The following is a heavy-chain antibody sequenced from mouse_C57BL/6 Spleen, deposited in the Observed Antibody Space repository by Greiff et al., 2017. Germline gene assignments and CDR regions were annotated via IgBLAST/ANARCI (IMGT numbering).Heavy chain of an antibody. Sequence: EVQLQQSGAELVRPGASVKLSCTASGFNIKDDYMPWVKQRPEQGLEWIGWIDPENGDTEYASKFQGKATITADTSSNTAYLQLSSLTSEDTAVYYCTTFITTRFAYWGQGTLVTVSA. D-gene: IGHD1-1*01. V-gene: IGHV14-4*01. CDR1: GFNIKDDY. CDR3: TTFITTRFAY. CDR2: IDPENGDT. J-gene: IGHJ3*01.